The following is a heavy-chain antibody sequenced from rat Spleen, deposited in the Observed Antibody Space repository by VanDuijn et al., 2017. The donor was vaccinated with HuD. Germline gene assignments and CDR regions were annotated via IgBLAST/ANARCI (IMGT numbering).Heavy chain of an antibody. CDR2: INSAGST. Sequence: EVQLQESGPGLVKPSQSLSLTCSVTGYSITSNYRWNWIRKFPGNKLEWMGYINSAGSTNYNPSLKSRISITRDTSKNQFFLQVNSVTTEDTATYYCARESILRPYQGYVMDAWGQGASVTVSS. V-gene: IGHV3-3*01. D-gene: IGHD1-6*01. CDR1: GYSITSNYR. J-gene: IGHJ4*01. CDR3: ARESILRPYQGYVMDA.